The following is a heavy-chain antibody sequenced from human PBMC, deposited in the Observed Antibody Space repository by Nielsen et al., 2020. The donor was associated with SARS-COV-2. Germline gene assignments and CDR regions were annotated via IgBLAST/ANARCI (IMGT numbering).Heavy chain of an antibody. Sequence: GESLKISCAASGFTFSSYAMHWVRQAPGKGLEWVAVISYDGSNKYYADSVKGRFTISRDNSKNTLYLQMNSLRAEDMAVYYCAREGGSYPKYYFDYWGQGTLVTVSS. CDR3: AREGGSYPKYYFDY. CDR2: ISYDGSNK. J-gene: IGHJ4*02. V-gene: IGHV3-30*04. D-gene: IGHD1-26*01. CDR1: GFTFSSYA.